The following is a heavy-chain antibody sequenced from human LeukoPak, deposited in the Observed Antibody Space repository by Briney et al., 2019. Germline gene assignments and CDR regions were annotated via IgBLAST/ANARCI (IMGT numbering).Heavy chain of an antibody. CDR2: ISSDGSRT. CDR1: ALTFSNHW. V-gene: IGHV3-74*01. J-gene: IGHJ3*02. D-gene: IGHD2-21*01. CDR3: VRDGMVIPYAFDI. Sequence: QPGGSLRLSCAASALTFSNHWMHWVRQAPGKGLVWVSDISSDGSRTFYADSVKGRFIISRDNAKNTVYLQMNSLRAEDTAVYYCVRDGMVIPYAFDIWGQGTMVTDSS.